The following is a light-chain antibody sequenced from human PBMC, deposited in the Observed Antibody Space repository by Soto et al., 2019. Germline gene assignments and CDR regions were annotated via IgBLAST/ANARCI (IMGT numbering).Light chain of an antibody. CDR2: AAS. CDR3: QQSYSTLSIT. J-gene: IGKJ5*01. Sequence: DIQMTQSPSSLSASVGDRVTITCRASESISRHLNWYQQKPGKAPKLLIYAASSLQNGVPSRFSGSGSGTDVTLTISNLQPEDVATYYCQQSYSTLSITFGQGTRLEIK. V-gene: IGKV1-39*01. CDR1: ESISRH.